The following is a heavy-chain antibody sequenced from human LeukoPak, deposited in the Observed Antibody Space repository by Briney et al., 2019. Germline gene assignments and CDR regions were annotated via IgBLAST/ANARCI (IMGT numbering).Heavy chain of an antibody. V-gene: IGHV4-34*01. CDR3: ARGRDSGSGSLTLDY. CDR2: INQSGRT. D-gene: IGHD3-10*01. CDR1: GESFSSYY. J-gene: IGHJ4*02. Sequence: SETLSLTCAVYGESFSSYYWSWIRQPPGKGLEWIGEINQSGRTNYKPSLKSRVTISADTSKNQFSLKLSSVTAADTAVYYCARGRDSGSGSLTLDYWGQGTLVTVSS.